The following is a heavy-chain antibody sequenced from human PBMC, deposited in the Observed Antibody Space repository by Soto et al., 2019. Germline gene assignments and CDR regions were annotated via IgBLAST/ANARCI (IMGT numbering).Heavy chain of an antibody. D-gene: IGHD2-8*02. J-gene: IGHJ4*02. Sequence: SETLSLTCTVSGGSISGYYWSWIRQPPGKRLEWIGYINHSGSTNYNSSLKSRVTISVDTSKNQFSLKLTSVTAADTAVYYCARDKITGLFDYWGQGTLVTVSS. V-gene: IGHV4-59*12. CDR3: ARDKITGLFDY. CDR2: INHSGST. CDR1: GGSISGYY.